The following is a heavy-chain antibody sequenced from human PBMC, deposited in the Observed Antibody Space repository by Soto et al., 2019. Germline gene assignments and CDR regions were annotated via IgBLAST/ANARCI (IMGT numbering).Heavy chain of an antibody. D-gene: IGHD2-21*01. CDR2: ISYDGSNK. CDR1: GFTFSSYG. CDR3: AKPMHMVAAIDAFDI. Sequence: GGSLRLSCAASGFTFSSYGMHWVRQAPGKGLEWVAVISYDGSNKYYADSVKGRFTISRDNSKNTLYLQMNSLRAEDTAVYYCAKPMHMVAAIDAFDIWGQGTMVTVSS. V-gene: IGHV3-30*18. J-gene: IGHJ3*02.